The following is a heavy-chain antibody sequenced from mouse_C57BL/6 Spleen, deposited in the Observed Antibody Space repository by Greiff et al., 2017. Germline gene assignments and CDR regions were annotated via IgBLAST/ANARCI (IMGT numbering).Heavy chain of an antibody. CDR2: IHPNSGST. Sequence: VQLQQPGAELVKPGASVKLSCKASGYTFTSYWMHWVKQRPGQGLEWIGMIHPNSGSTNYNEKFKSKATLTVDKSSSTAYMQLSSLTSEDSAVXYCARYYYGSSPWFAYWGQGTLVTVSA. CDR1: GYTFTSYW. J-gene: IGHJ3*01. V-gene: IGHV1-64*01. D-gene: IGHD1-1*01. CDR3: ARYYYGSSPWFAY.